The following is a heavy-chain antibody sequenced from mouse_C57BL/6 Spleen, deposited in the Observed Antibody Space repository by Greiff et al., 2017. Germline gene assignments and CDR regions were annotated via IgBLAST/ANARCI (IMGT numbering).Heavy chain of an antibody. CDR1: GFSLTSYG. J-gene: IGHJ3*01. V-gene: IGHV2-2*01. CDR3: ASGGDYDVFAY. CDR2: IWSGGST. Sequence: VQLQQSGPGLVQPSQSLSITCTVSGFSLTSYGVHWVRQSPGKGLEWLGVIWSGGSTDYNAAFISRLSISKDNSKSQVFFKMNSLQADDTAIYYCASGGDYDVFAYWGQGTLVTVSA. D-gene: IGHD2-4*01.